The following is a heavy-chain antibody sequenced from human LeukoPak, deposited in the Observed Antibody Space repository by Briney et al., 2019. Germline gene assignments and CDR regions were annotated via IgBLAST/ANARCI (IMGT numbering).Heavy chain of an antibody. CDR1: GGSISCGSYY. J-gene: IGHJ4*02. V-gene: IGHV4-61*02. CDR3: ARGTYEWSGTKYYFDY. Sequence: SQTLSLPCTVSGGSISCGSYYWSWIRQPAGKGLEWIGRIYTSGSTNYNPSLKSRVTISVDTSKNQFSLKLSSVTAADTAVYYCARGTYEWSGTKYYFDYWGQGTLVTVSS. CDR2: IYTSGST. D-gene: IGHD3-3*01.